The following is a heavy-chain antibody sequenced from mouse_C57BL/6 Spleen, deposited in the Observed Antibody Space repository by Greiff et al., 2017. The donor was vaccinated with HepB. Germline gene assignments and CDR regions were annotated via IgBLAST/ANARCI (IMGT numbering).Heavy chain of an antibody. J-gene: IGHJ4*01. D-gene: IGHD2-2*01. CDR1: GYAFSSSW. CDR2: IYPGDGDT. CDR3: ARIYGYDRVYAMDY. Sequence: QVQLKESGPELVKPGASVKISCKASGYAFSSSWMNWVKQRPGKGLEWIGRIYPGDGDTNYNGKFKGKATLTADKSSSTAYMQLSSLTSEDSAVYFCARIYGYDRVYAMDYWGQGTSVTVSS. V-gene: IGHV1-82*01.